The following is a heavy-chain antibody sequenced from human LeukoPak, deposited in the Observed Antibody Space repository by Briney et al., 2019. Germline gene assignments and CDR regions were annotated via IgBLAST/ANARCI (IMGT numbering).Heavy chain of an antibody. Sequence: PGGSLRLSCAASGFTVSSNYMSWVRQAPGKGLEWVSVIYSGGSTYYADSVKGRFTISRDNSKNTLYLQMNSLRAEDTAVYYCAKDQGGSYTAEGFDYWGQGTLVTVSS. D-gene: IGHD1-26*01. CDR1: GFTVSSNY. J-gene: IGHJ4*02. CDR2: IYSGGST. CDR3: AKDQGGSYTAEGFDY. V-gene: IGHV3-66*02.